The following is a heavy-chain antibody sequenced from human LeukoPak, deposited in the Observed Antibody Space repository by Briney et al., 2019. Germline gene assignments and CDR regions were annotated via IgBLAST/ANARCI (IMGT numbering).Heavy chain of an antibody. J-gene: IGHJ4*02. Sequence: TGGSLRLSCAASGFTFSSYAMSWVRQAPGEGLEWVSVISGSGGSTYYAGSVKGRFTISRDNSKNTLYLQMNSLRAEDTAVYYCANLLGYCSGGSCYSSVYWGQGTLVTVSS. V-gene: IGHV3-23*01. CDR3: ANLLGYCSGGSCYSSVY. CDR2: ISGSGGST. CDR1: GFTFSSYA. D-gene: IGHD2-15*01.